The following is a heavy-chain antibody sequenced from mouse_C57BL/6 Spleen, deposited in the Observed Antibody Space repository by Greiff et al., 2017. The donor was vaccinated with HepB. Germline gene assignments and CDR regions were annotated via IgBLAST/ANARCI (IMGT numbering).Heavy chain of an antibody. CDR1: GFNIKDDY. Sequence: EVQLVESGAELVRPGASVKLSCTASGFNIKDDYMHWVKQRPEQGLEWIGWIDPENGDTEYASKFQGKATITADTSSNTAYLQLSSLTSEDTAVYYCTTWNFWYFDVWGTGTTVTVSS. CDR2: IDPENGDT. J-gene: IGHJ1*03. V-gene: IGHV14-4*01. CDR3: TTWNFWYFDV.